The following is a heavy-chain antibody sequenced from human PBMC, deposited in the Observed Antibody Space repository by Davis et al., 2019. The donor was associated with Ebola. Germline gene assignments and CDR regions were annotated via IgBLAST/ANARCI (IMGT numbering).Heavy chain of an antibody. D-gene: IGHD3-3*01. Sequence: SETLSLTCAVYGGSFSGYYWSWIRQPPGKGLEWIGEINHSGSTNYNPSLKSRVTISVDTSKNQFSLKLSSVTAADTAVYYCASGAIFGVVRYYFYGMDVWGQGTTVT. J-gene: IGHJ6*02. CDR1: GGSFSGYY. V-gene: IGHV4-34*01. CDR2: INHSGST. CDR3: ASGAIFGVVRYYFYGMDV.